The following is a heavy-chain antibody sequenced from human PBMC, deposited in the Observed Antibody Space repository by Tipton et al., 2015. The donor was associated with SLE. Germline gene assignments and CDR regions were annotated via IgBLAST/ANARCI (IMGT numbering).Heavy chain of an antibody. CDR3: ARDPLEEYSSSWYGYFDL. CDR2: IYTSGST. D-gene: IGHD6-13*01. Sequence: TLSLTCTVSGGSISSGAYYWNWIRQPAGKGLEWIGRIYTSGSTNYNPSLKSRVTISVDTSKNQFSLKLSSVTAADTAVYYCARDPLEEYSSSWYGYFDLWGRGTLVTVSS. V-gene: IGHV4-61*02. J-gene: IGHJ2*01. CDR1: GGSISSGAYY.